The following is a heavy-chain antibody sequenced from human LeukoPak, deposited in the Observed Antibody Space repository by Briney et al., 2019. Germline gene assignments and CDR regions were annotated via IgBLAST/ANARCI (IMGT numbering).Heavy chain of an antibody. Sequence: GGSPRLSCAASGFTFSSYWMSWVRQAPGKGLEWVANIKQDGSEKYYVDSVKGRFTISRDNAKNSLYLQMNSLRAEDTAVYYCAREAPDIVVVVAAQNDAFDIWGQGTMVTVSS. D-gene: IGHD2-15*01. CDR2: IKQDGSEK. CDR1: GFTFSSYW. J-gene: IGHJ3*02. V-gene: IGHV3-7*01. CDR3: AREAPDIVVVVAAQNDAFDI.